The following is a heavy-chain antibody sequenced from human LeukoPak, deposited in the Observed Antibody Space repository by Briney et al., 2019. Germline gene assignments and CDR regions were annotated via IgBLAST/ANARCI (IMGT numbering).Heavy chain of an antibody. Sequence: SETLSLTCTVSGGSISSSSYYWGWIRQPPGKGLEWIGNIHYSGSTYYNPSLKSRVTISVDTSKNQFSLKLSSVTAADTAMYYCARERGGGYTKDYFDYWGQGTLVTVSS. J-gene: IGHJ4*02. CDR3: ARERGGGYTKDYFDY. CDR2: IHYSGST. D-gene: IGHD2-15*01. V-gene: IGHV4-39*07. CDR1: GGSISSSSYY.